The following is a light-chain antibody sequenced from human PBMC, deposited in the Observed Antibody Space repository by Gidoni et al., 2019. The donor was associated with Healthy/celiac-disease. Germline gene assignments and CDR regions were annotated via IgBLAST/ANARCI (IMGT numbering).Light chain of an antibody. V-gene: IGKV1-5*01. CDR2: DAS. Sequence: DIQMTQSPSTLSASVGDRVTITCRASQSISSWLAWYQQKPGITKLLIYDASSLESGVPSRFSGSGSGTEFTLTISSLQPDDFATYYCQQYNSYYTWTFGQGTKVEIK. J-gene: IGKJ1*01. CDR1: QSISSW. CDR3: QQYNSYYTWT.